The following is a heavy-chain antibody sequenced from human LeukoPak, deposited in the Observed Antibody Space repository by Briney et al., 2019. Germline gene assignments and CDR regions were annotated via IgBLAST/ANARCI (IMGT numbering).Heavy chain of an antibody. CDR2: IKPDGSEK. V-gene: IGHV3-7*01. CDR3: VRGGTYWTVS. Sequence: GGSLRLSCAASGFVFSASYMSWVRKAPGKGLEWVATIKPDGSEKYHVDSVSGRFTISRDNTNDSLFLQMNSLRVNDTAVYYCVRGGTYWTVSWGQGTLVNVS. CDR1: GFVFSASY. J-gene: IGHJ5*01.